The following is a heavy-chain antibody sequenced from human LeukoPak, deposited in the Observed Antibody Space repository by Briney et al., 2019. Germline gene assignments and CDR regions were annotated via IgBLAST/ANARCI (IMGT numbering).Heavy chain of an antibody. V-gene: IGHV3-23*01. Sequence: PGGSLRLSCAGSGFTFTSHAMSWVRQAPGKGLEWVSGVSGSGDSTYYADSVKGRFTISRDNAKNTLYLQMNSLRAEDTAVYYCARGGIGSFDYWGQGTVVTVSS. D-gene: IGHD6-13*01. CDR2: VSGSGDST. J-gene: IGHJ4*02. CDR3: ARGGIGSFDY. CDR1: GFTFTSHA.